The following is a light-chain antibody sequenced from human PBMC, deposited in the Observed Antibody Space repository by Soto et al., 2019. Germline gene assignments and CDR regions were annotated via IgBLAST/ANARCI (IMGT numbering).Light chain of an antibody. J-gene: IGKJ3*01. CDR3: QQYGNSPFT. Sequence: EVVLTQSPGTLSLSPGERATLSCRASQSLSSSYVAWHQQKPGQAPRLLIYSASIRATGIPDRFSGSGSGTDFILTISRLEPEDFAVYYCQQYGNSPFTFGPGTKVDIK. CDR1: QSLSSSY. CDR2: SAS. V-gene: IGKV3-20*01.